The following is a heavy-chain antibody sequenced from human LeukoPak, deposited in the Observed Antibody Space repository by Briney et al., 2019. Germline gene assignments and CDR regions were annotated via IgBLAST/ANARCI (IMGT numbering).Heavy chain of an antibody. CDR1: GGSFSGYY. Sequence: PSETLSLTCAVYGGSFSGYYWSWIRQPPGKGLEWIGEINHSGSTNYNPSLKSRVTISVDTPKNQFSLKLSSVTAADTAVYYCARGAAAADDYWGQGTLVTVSS. CDR2: INHSGST. D-gene: IGHD6-13*01. CDR3: ARGAAAADDY. J-gene: IGHJ4*02. V-gene: IGHV4-34*01.